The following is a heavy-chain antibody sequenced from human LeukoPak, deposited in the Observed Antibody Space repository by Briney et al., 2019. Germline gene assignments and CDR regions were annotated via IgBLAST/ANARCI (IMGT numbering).Heavy chain of an antibody. V-gene: IGHV4-61*02. J-gene: IGHJ3*02. CDR3: ARGTYYDSSLDAFDI. CDR2: IYRSGST. CDR1: GGSISSSSYY. D-gene: IGHD3-22*01. Sequence: SETLSLTCTVSGGSISSSSYYWSWIRQPAGKGLEWIGRIYRSGSTNYNPSLKSRVTISVDTSKNQFSLKLSSVTAADTAVYYCARGTYYDSSLDAFDIWGQGTMVTVSS.